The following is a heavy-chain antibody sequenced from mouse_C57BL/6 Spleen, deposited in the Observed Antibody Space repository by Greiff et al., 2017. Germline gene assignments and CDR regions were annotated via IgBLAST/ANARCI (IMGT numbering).Heavy chain of an antibody. CDR3: ARRRDQGYFDV. Sequence: EVMLVESGGDLVKPGGSLKLSCAASGFTFSSYGMSWVRQTPDKRLEWVATISSGGSYTYYPDSVKGRFTITRDNAKNTLYLQMSSLKSEDTAMYYWARRRDQGYFDVWGTGTTVTVSS. CDR2: ISSGGSYT. J-gene: IGHJ1*03. V-gene: IGHV5-6*02. CDR1: GFTFSSYG.